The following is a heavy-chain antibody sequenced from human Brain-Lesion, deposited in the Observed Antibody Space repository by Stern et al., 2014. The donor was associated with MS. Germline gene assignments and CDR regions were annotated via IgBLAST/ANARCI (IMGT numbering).Heavy chain of an antibody. CDR3: ARDQRGITIFGVVTDYYYLGMDV. J-gene: IGHJ6*02. CDR2: INPNTGGP. V-gene: IGHV1-2*02. D-gene: IGHD3-3*01. Sequence: VQLVQSGAEVKKPGASVKVSCKPSGYIFTGYYIHWVRQAPGQGLEWMAWINPNTGGPKSAQKIQGRVTMSRDTSISTAYVELSSLTSDDTAVYYCARDQRGITIFGVVTDYYYLGMDVWGQGTTVTVSS. CDR1: GYIFTGYY.